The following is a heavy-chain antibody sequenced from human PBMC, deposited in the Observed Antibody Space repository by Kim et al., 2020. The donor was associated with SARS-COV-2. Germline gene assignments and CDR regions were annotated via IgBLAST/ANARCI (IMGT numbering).Heavy chain of an antibody. Sequence: GGSLRLSCAASGFTFRSYGMHWVRQAPGKGLEWVAVISYDGSNKYYADSVKGRFAISRDNSKSTLYLQMSSLRTDDTAVYYCRIYFGESSPPDYWGQGTLVTVSS. CDR3: RIYFGESSPPDY. D-gene: IGHD3-10*01. J-gene: IGHJ4*02. CDR1: GFTFRSYG. CDR2: ISYDGSNK. V-gene: IGHV3-30*03.